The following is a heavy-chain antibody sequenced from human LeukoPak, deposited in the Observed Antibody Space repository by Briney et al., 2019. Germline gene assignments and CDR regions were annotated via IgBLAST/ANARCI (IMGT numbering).Heavy chain of an antibody. CDR1: GDSVSSNSAA. D-gene: IGHD1-26*01. J-gene: IGHJ4*02. V-gene: IGHV6-1*01. Sequence: SQTLSLTCAISGDSVSSNSAAWDWIRQSPSRGLEWLGRTYYRSKWYNDYAVSVKSRITINPDTSKNHFSLQLSSVIAEDTAVYYCARDGVGAGYFDYWGQGTLVTVSS. CDR2: TYYRSKWYN. CDR3: ARDGVGAGYFDY.